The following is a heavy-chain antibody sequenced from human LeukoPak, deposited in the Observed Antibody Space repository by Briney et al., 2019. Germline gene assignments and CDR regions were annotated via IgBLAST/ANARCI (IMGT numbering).Heavy chain of an antibody. CDR3: ARDGGFGRIAVAGTFVY. J-gene: IGHJ4*02. V-gene: IGHV3-21*01. Sequence: PGGSLRLSCAASGFTFSSYSMNWVRQAPGKGLEWVSSISSSSSYIYYADSVKGRFTISRDNAKNSLYLQMNSLRAEDTAVYYCARDGGFGRIAVAGTFVYWGQGTLVTVSS. CDR1: GFTFSSYS. D-gene: IGHD6-19*01. CDR2: ISSSSSYI.